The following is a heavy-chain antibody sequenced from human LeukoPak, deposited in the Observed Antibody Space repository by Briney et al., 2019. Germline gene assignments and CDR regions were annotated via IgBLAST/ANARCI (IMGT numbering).Heavy chain of an antibody. CDR2: IYYSGST. Sequence: SETLSLTCTVSGGSISSYYWSWIRQPPGKGLEWIGYIYYSGSTNYNPSLKSRVTISVDTSKNQFSLKLSSVTAADTAVYYCRRWENYYYYYMDVWGKGTTVTVSS. J-gene: IGHJ6*03. V-gene: IGHV4-59*08. CDR3: RRWENYYYYYMDV. D-gene: IGHD1-26*01. CDR1: GGSISSYY.